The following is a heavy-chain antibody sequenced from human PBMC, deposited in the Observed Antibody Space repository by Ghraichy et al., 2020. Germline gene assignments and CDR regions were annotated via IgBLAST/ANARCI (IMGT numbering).Heavy chain of an antibody. CDR2: ISSSSSYI. Sequence: GGSLRLSCAASGFTFSSYSMNWVRQAPGKGLEWVSSISSSSSYIYYADSVKGRFTISRDNAKNSLYLQMNSLRAEDTAVYYCARGWGTMVRVVYYYYGMDVWGQGTTVTVSS. V-gene: IGHV3-21*01. CDR1: GFTFSSYS. J-gene: IGHJ6*02. CDR3: ARGWGTMVRVVYYYYGMDV. D-gene: IGHD3-10*01.